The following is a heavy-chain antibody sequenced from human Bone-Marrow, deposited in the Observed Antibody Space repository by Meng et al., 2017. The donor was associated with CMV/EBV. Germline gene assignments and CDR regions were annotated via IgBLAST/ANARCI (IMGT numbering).Heavy chain of an antibody. CDR1: GVSLNSFDYY. Sequence: SETLSLTCTVSGVSLNSFDYYWGWIRQTPGKGLEWNGTIHYSGSTYYSLSLKRRVTISVDTSKTQFFLNLNSVTAADTSVYYCANSLVAGRDYFDYWGQGALVTVSS. V-gene: IGHV4-39*07. CDR3: ANSLVAGRDYFDY. J-gene: IGHJ4*02. D-gene: IGHD6-19*01. CDR2: IHYSGST.